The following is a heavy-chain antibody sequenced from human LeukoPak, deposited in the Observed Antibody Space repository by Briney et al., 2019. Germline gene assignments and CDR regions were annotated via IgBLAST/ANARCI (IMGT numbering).Heavy chain of an antibody. V-gene: IGHV3-15*01. CDR2: IKSKTDGGTT. J-gene: IGHJ4*02. CDR3: TRLVYDSSGYIY. D-gene: IGHD3-22*01. Sequence: GGSLRLSCAASGFTFSNAWMSWVRQAPGKGLEWVGRIKSKTDGGTTDYAAPVKGRFTISRDDSKNTLYLQMNSLKTEDTAVYYCTRLVYDSSGYIYWGQGTLVTVSS. CDR1: GFTFSNAW.